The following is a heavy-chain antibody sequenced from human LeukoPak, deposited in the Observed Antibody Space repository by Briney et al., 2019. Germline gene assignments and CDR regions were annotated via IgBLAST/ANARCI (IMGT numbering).Heavy chain of an antibody. Sequence: GGSLRLSCAASGFTFSSYWMSWVRQAPGKGLEWVANIKQDGSEKYYVDSVKGRFTISRDNAKNSLYLQMNSLRAEDTAVYYCARGSSGWYGAYYYYHYYYMDVWGKGTTVTVSS. CDR3: ARGSSGWYGAYYYYHYYYMDV. V-gene: IGHV3-7*01. CDR1: GFTFSSYW. CDR2: IKQDGSEK. J-gene: IGHJ6*03. D-gene: IGHD6-19*01.